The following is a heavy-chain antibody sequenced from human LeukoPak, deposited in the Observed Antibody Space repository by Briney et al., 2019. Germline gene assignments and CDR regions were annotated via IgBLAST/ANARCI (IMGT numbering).Heavy chain of an antibody. CDR1: GFTFSSYAM. Sequence: GSLRLSCAASGFTFSSYAMSWVRQPPGKGLEWIGEIYHSGSTNYNPSLKSRVTISVDKSKNQFSLKLSSVTAADTAVYYCARGHGDSLRAFDIWGQGTMVTVSS. J-gene: IGHJ3*02. CDR3: ARGHGDSLRAFDI. CDR2: IYHSGST. V-gene: IGHV4-4*02. D-gene: IGHD4-17*01.